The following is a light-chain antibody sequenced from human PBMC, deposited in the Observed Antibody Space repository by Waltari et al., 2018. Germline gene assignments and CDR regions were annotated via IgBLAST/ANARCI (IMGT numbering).Light chain of an antibody. CDR1: NSAAGIYHS. CDR2: DVS. J-gene: IGLJ3*02. V-gene: IGLV2-14*03. Sequence: QSALTQPASVSGPPGQSITLSCSGANSAAGIYHSVPWYQQHPGLAPKLLISDVSDRPSGVSDRFSGSKSGNTAFLIISGLQAEDEGDYYCCSYTARDTLVFGGGTKVTVL. CDR3: CSYTARDTLV.